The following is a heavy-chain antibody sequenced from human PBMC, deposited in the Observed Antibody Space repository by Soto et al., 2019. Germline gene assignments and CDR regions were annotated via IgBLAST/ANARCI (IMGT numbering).Heavy chain of an antibody. J-gene: IGHJ4*02. Sequence: GGSLRLSCAASGFTFSTYGMNWVRQAPGKGLEWVSGISASGGSTYHADSVKGRFTISRDNSKNTLYLQMNSLRAEDTAVYYCAKDRGYSCGYNDYWGQGTLVTVSS. CDR2: ISASGGST. V-gene: IGHV3-23*01. D-gene: IGHD5-18*01. CDR1: GFTFSTYG. CDR3: AKDRGYSCGYNDY.